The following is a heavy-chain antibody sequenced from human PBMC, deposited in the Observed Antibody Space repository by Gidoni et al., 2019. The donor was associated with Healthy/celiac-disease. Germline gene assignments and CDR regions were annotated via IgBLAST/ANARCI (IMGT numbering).Heavy chain of an antibody. CDR1: GFPVSSNY. J-gene: IGHJ4*02. CDR3: ARILGSKDY. V-gene: IGHV3-66*01. CDR2: IYSGGST. D-gene: IGHD3-3*01. Sequence: EVQLVESGGGLVQPGGSVRLSCAASGFPVSSNYMSWVRQAPGKGLEWVSVIYSGGSTYYADSVKGRFTISRDNSKNTLYLQMNSLRAEDTAVYYCARILGSKDYWGQGTLVTVSS.